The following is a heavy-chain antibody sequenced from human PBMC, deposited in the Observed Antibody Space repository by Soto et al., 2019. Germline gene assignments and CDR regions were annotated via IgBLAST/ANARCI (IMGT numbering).Heavy chain of an antibody. CDR3: AKEPNHYGSGRSWFDP. V-gene: IGHV4-59*13. D-gene: IGHD3-10*01. J-gene: IGHJ5*02. CDR1: GGSISGFY. Sequence: SETLSLTCAVSGGSISGFYWGWIRQPPGKGLEWIACISHTGSTTYNPSLKSRVTMSVDTSKNQFSLKLRSVTAADTAVYYCAKEPNHYGSGRSWFDPWGQRILVTVSS. CDR2: ISHTGST.